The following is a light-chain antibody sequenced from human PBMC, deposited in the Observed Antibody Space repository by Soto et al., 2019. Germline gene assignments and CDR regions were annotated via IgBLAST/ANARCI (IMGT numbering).Light chain of an antibody. CDR2: AAS. J-gene: IGKJ3*01. Sequence: DIQMTQSPSSLSASTGDRVTITCRASQRISSYLNWYQQKPGKAPKLLIYAASSLQSGVPSRFSGSGSGTDFTLTISSLQPEDFATYYCQQSYSTPFTFGPGTKVDIK. CDR3: QQSYSTPFT. V-gene: IGKV1-39*01. CDR1: QRISSY.